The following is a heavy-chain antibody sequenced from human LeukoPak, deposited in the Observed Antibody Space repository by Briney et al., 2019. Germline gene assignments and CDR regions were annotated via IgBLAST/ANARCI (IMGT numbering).Heavy chain of an antibody. CDR3: ARHEGGGQWLVYFDY. Sequence: KPGEPLNISCQGSGYSFTSYWIGWVRQMPGNGLEWMGIIYPGDSDTRYSPSFQGQVTISADKSISTAYLQWSSLKASDTAMYYCARHEGGGQWLVYFDYWGQGTLVTVSS. J-gene: IGHJ4*02. CDR2: IYPGDSDT. V-gene: IGHV5-51*01. CDR1: GYSFTSYW. D-gene: IGHD6-19*01.